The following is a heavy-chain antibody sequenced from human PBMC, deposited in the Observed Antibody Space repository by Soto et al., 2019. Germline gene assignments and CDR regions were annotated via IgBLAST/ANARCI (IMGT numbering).Heavy chain of an antibody. D-gene: IGHD5-12*01. J-gene: IGHJ6*03. Sequence: PSETLSLTCTVSGDSISNYYWSWIRQPPGKGLEWIGYFSYRGSTNYNPSLKSRVTISVDTSKNQFSLKLSSVTAADAAVYYCASVDHTSGYYSYYYMDVWGKGPTVTVSS. CDR2: FSYRGST. V-gene: IGHV4-59*08. CDR3: ASVDHTSGYYSYYYMDV. CDR1: GDSISNYY.